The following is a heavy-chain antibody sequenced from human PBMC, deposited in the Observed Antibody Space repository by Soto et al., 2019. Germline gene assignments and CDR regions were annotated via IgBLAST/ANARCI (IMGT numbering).Heavy chain of an antibody. CDR2: MIPNSGNT. Sequence: ASVKVSCKASGYTFTSYDINWVRQATGQGLEWMGWMIPNSGNTGYAQKFQGRVTMTRNTSISTAYMELSSLRSEDTAVYYCARRYPGGWYKRTDAFDIWGQGTMVTVS. D-gene: IGHD6-19*01. CDR1: GYTFTSYD. J-gene: IGHJ3*02. CDR3: ARRYPGGWYKRTDAFDI. V-gene: IGHV1-8*01.